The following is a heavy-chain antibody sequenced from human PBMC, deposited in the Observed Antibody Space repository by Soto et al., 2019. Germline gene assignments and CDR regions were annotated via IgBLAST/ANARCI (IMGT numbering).Heavy chain of an antibody. J-gene: IGHJ4*02. V-gene: IGHV3-23*01. Sequence: PGGSLRLSCAASGFTFSSYAMSWVRQAPGKGLEWVAAISGSALTTFYADSVKGRFTMSRDSSKTTLYLQMNSLRAEDTAVYYCAKELHDSSGSPMYYFDYWGPGTLVTVSS. CDR2: ISGSALTT. CDR1: GFTFSSYA. CDR3: AKELHDSSGSPMYYFDY. D-gene: IGHD3-22*01.